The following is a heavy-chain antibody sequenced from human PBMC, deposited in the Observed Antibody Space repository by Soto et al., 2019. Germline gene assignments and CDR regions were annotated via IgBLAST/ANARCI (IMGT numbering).Heavy chain of an antibody. D-gene: IGHD2-2*01. CDR2: IYYSGST. V-gene: IGHV4-31*03. Sequence: SETLSLTCTVSGGSISSGGYYWSWIRQHPGKGLEWIGYIYYSGSTYYNPSLKSRVTISVDTSKNQFSLKLSSVTAADTAVCYCARDRDIVVVPAAGPYYYYYGMDVWGQGTTVTVSS. CDR1: GGSISSGGYY. J-gene: IGHJ6*02. CDR3: ARDRDIVVVPAAGPYYYYYGMDV.